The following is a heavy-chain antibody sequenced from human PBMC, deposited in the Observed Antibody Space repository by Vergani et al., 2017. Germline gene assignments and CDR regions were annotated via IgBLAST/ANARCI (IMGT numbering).Heavy chain of an antibody. J-gene: IGHJ3*02. D-gene: IGHD1-1*01. Sequence: QVQLVQSGAEVKKPGASVKVSCKASGYTFTSYYMHWVRQAPGQGLEWMGIINPSGGSTSYAQKFQGRVTMTSDTSTSTVYMELSSLRSEDTAVYYCARGGRGDNWNVDAFDIWGQGTMVTVSS. CDR2: INPSGGST. V-gene: IGHV1-46*01. CDR3: ARGGRGDNWNVDAFDI. CDR1: GYTFTSYY.